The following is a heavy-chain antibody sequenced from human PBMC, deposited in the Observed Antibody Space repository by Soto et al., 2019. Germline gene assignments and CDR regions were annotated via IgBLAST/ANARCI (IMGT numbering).Heavy chain of an antibody. Sequence: SETLSLTCAVYGGSLSGYFWSWVRQPPGKGLEWIGEINHSGTTNYNPSLKSRVTISADTSKHQFSLRLSSVTAADSAMYYCARLPANYDFLSGPRIGSFGPWGQGTLVTVSS. V-gene: IGHV4-34*01. CDR1: GGSLSGYF. CDR2: INHSGTT. J-gene: IGHJ5*02. D-gene: IGHD3-3*01. CDR3: ARLPANYDFLSGPRIGSFGP.